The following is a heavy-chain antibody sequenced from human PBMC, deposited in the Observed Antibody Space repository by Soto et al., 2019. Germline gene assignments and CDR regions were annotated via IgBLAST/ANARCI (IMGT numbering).Heavy chain of an antibody. CDR2: IIPIFGTA. CDR3: ALPYYYDSSGYSSHYNWFDP. V-gene: IGHV1-69*13. CDR1: GGTFSSYA. D-gene: IGHD3-22*01. Sequence: SVKVSCKASGGTFSSYAISWVRQAPGQGLEWMGGIIPIFGTANYAQKFQGRVTITADESTSTAYMELSSLRSEDTAVYYCALPYYYDSSGYSSHYNWFDPWGQGTLVTVSS. J-gene: IGHJ5*02.